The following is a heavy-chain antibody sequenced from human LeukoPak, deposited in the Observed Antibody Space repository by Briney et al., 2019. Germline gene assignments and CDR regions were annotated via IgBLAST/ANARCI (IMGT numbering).Heavy chain of an antibody. CDR1: GGSFSGYS. Sequence: SETLSLTCAVYGGSFSGYSWSGICQPPGRGLEWIGEINHSGSTNYNPSLKSRVTISVDTSKNQFSLKLSSVTAADMAVYYCARGLEQQLVLFDYWGQGTLVTVSS. CDR3: ARGLEQQLVLFDY. D-gene: IGHD6-13*01. CDR2: INHSGST. J-gene: IGHJ4*02. V-gene: IGHV4-34*01.